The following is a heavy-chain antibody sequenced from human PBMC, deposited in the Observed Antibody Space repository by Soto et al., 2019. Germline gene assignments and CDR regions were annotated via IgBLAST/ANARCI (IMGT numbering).Heavy chain of an antibody. V-gene: IGHV3-53*01. CDR2: IYSGGST. CDR1: GFTVSSNY. J-gene: IGHJ6*02. Sequence: EVQLVESGGGLIQPGGSLRLSCAASGFTVSSNYMSWVRQAPGKGLEWVSVIYSGGSTYYADSVKGRFTISRDNSKNTLYLQMNSLRAEDTALYYCARDHVVVAATLRYYYGMDVWGQGTTVTVSS. D-gene: IGHD2-15*01. CDR3: ARDHVVVAATLRYYYGMDV.